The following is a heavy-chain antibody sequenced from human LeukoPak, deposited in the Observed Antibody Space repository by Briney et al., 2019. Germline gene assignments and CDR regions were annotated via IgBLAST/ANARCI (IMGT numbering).Heavy chain of an antibody. CDR3: ARVSSGWFLPPFDY. CDR2: IYHSGST. D-gene: IGHD6-19*01. Sequence: PSETLSLTCTVSGYSISSGYYWGWIRQPPGKGLEWIGSIYHSGSTYYNPSLKSRVTISVDTSKNQFSLKLSSVTAADTAVYYCARVSSGWFLPPFDYWGQGTLVTVSS. CDR1: GYSISSGYY. J-gene: IGHJ4*02. V-gene: IGHV4-38-2*02.